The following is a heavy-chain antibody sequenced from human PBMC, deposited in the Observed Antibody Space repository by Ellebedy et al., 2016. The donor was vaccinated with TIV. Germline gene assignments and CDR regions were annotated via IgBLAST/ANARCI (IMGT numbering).Heavy chain of an antibody. CDR3: ARVGCSGGSCYHYYGMDV. J-gene: IGHJ6*02. CDR2: INPTSAGT. D-gene: IGHD2-15*01. V-gene: IGHV1-2*04. Sequence: AASVKVSCKASGYTFTGYYMHWVRQAPGQGLEWMGWINPTSAGTNFAQKFQGWVTMTRDTSISTAYMELRRLRSDDTAVYYCARVGCSGGSCYHYYGMDVWGQGTTVTVSS. CDR1: GYTFTGYY.